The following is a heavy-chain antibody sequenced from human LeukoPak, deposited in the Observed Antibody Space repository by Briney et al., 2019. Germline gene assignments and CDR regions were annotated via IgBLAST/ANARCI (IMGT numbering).Heavy chain of an antibody. CDR1: GFTFSSYA. D-gene: IGHD2-15*01. Sequence: PGGSLRLSCAASGFTFSSYAMSWVRQAPGKGLEWVSGISSSGGSTYYAESVKGRFTISRDNSKNTLFLQMHSLRAEDTAVYYCAKNTISANLILPPVTWGQGTLVTVSS. V-gene: IGHV3-23*01. CDR3: AKNTISANLILPPVT. CDR2: ISSSGGST. J-gene: IGHJ4*02.